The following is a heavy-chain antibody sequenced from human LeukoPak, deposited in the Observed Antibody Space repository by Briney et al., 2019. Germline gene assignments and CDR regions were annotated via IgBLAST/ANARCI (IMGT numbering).Heavy chain of an antibody. CDR1: GDSVSRYY. CDR2: ITYTGST. J-gene: IGHJ4*02. CDR3: ALQARTRGY. V-gene: IGHV4-59*02. D-gene: IGHD3-10*01. Sequence: SETLSLTCTVSGDSVSRYYWSWIRQPPGKGLEWLGYITYTGSTNYNPSLKSRVTISIDTSKMQFSLRVNSVTAADTAVYFCALQARTRGYWGQGTLVTVSS.